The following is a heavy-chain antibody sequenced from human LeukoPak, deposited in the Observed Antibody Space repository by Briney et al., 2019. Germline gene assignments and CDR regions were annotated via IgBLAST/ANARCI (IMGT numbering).Heavy chain of an antibody. Sequence: PGGSLRLSCGASGFTFSNYWMHWVRQVPGKGLVWVARIDADGSSTSYADSVQGRFTISRDNAKNTLYLQMNSLRVEDTAVYYCATVIDFWGQGTLVTVSS. V-gene: IGHV3-74*01. CDR2: IDADGSST. CDR1: GFTFSNYW. CDR3: ATVIDF. J-gene: IGHJ4*02.